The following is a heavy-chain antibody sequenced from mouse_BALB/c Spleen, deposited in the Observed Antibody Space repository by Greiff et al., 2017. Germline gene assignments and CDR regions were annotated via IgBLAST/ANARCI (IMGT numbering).Heavy chain of an antibody. CDR3: ARRDDGYYDYYFDY. CDR1: GYTFTSYV. D-gene: IGHD2-3*01. CDR2: INPYNDGT. J-gene: IGHJ2*01. V-gene: IGHV1-14*01. Sequence: EVKLQESGPELVKPGASVKMSCKASGYTFTSYVMHWVKQKPGQGLEWIGYINPYNDGTKYNEKFKGKAPLTSDKSSSTAYMELSSLTSEDSAVYYCARRDDGYYDYYFDYWGQGTTLTVSA.